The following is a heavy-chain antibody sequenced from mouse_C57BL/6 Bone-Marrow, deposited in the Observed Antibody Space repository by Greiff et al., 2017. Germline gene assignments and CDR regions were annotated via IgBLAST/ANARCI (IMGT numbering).Heavy chain of an antibody. J-gene: IGHJ2*01. Sequence: QVQLQQSGAELVRPGTSVKVSCKASGYAFTNYLIEWVKQRPGQGLEWIGVINPGSGGTNYNEKFKGKATLTADKSSSTAYMQLSSLTSEDSAVYFCALGTTVEGDFDYWGQGTTLTVSS. D-gene: IGHD1-1*01. CDR1: GYAFTNYL. V-gene: IGHV1-54*01. CDR2: INPGSGGT. CDR3: ALGTTVEGDFDY.